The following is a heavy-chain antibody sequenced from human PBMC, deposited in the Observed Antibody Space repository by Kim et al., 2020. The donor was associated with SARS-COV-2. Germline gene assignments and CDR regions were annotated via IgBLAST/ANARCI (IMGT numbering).Heavy chain of an antibody. J-gene: IGHJ4*02. CDR3: AREPYCSGGSCYFDY. CDR2: IWYDGSNK. CDR1: GFTFSSYG. D-gene: IGHD2-15*01. Sequence: GGSLRRSCAASGFTFSSYGMHWVRQAPGKGLEWVAVIWYDGSNKYYADSVKGRFTISRDNSKNTLYLQMNSLRAEDTAVYYCAREPYCSGGSCYFDYWGQGTLVTVSS. V-gene: IGHV3-33*01.